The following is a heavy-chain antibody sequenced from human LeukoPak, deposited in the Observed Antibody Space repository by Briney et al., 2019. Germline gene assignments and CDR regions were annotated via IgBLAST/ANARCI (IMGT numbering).Heavy chain of an antibody. CDR2: IKRDGSEK. CDR1: GFTFSSYA. D-gene: IGHD6-6*01. J-gene: IGHJ3*02. Sequence: GGSLRLSRAASGFTFSSYATSWVRQAPGKGLEWVANIKRDGSEKNHLDSRFIISRDNGKNSLYLQMNSLRAEDTAVYYCAREREYSSFEPEPHAFDIWGQGTMVTVSS. CDR3: AREREYSSFEPEPHAFDI. V-gene: IGHV3-7*03.